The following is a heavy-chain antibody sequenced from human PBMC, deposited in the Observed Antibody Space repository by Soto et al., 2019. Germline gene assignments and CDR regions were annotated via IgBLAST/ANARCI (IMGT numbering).Heavy chain of an antibody. J-gene: IGHJ4*02. CDR3: ARSPYSGYELDY. Sequence: GGSLRLSCAASGFTVSSNYMSWVRQAPGKGLEWVSVIYSGGSTYYADSVKGRFTISRDNSKNTLYLQMNSLRAEDTAVHYCARSPYSGYELDYWGQGTLVTVSS. D-gene: IGHD5-12*01. V-gene: IGHV3-66*01. CDR2: IYSGGST. CDR1: GFTVSSNY.